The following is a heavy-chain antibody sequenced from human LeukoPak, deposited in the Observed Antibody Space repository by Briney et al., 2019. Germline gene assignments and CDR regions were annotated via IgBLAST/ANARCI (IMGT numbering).Heavy chain of an antibody. V-gene: IGHV3-33*08. D-gene: IGHD6-19*01. Sequence: GGSLRLSCAASGFTFSNYGMHWVRQAPGKGLEWVAVRWYDGSNKYYADSVKGRFTISRDNSKNTLYLQMNSLRAEDTAVYYCARDGLVAGTTGIDYWGQGTLVTVSS. CDR2: RWYDGSNK. CDR1: GFTFSNYG. J-gene: IGHJ4*02. CDR3: ARDGLVAGTTGIDY.